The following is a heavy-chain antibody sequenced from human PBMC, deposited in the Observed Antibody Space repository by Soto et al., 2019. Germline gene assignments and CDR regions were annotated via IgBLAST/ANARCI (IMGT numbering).Heavy chain of an antibody. V-gene: IGHV4-31*03. CDR3: ARGGGGSSSLSFDY. CDR1: GGSISSGGYY. J-gene: IGHJ4*02. CDR2: IYYSGST. D-gene: IGHD6-6*01. Sequence: SETLSLTCTVSGGSISSGGYYWSWIRQHPGKGLEWIGYIYYSGSTYYNPSLKSRVTISVDASKSQFSLKLSSVTAADTAVYYCARGGGGSSSLSFDYWGQGTLVTVSS.